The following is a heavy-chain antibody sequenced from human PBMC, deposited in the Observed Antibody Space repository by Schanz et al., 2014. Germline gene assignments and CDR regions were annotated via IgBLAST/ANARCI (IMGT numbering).Heavy chain of an antibody. Sequence: QVQLVQSGDEVKKPGASVKVSCKTSGYTFSDYGITWVRQAPGQGLEWMGRIIPIHGIVNYAQRCQDRVRITADKSTSTAYMELSSLRSDDTAVYYCARGGGPEDVFDIWGQGTILTVSS. CDR3: ARGGGPEDVFDI. J-gene: IGHJ3*02. CDR1: GYTFSDYG. CDR2: IIPIHGIV. D-gene: IGHD5-12*01. V-gene: IGHV1-69*04.